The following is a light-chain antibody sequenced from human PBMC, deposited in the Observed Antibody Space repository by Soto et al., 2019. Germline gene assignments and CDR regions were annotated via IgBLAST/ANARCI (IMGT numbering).Light chain of an antibody. V-gene: IGKV1-5*01. Sequence: DIPMTQSPSTLSASAGDRVTITCRASQSISSWLAWYQQKPGKAPKLLIYDASSLESGVPSRFSGSGSGTEFTLTISSLQPDDFATYYCQQYNSYPYTFGQGTKLEIK. CDR2: DAS. CDR1: QSISSW. J-gene: IGKJ2*01. CDR3: QQYNSYPYT.